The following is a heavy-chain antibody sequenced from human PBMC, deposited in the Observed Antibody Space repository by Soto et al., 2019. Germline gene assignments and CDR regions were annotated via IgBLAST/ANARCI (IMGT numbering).Heavy chain of an antibody. CDR3: AREAISSDYFDY. CDR2: IYSGGRT. Sequence: EVQLVETGGGWIQPGGSLRLSCAASGFTVSSNYMSWVRQAPGQGLEWVSFIYSGGRTYYADSVKGRFTISRGNSKNTLYLQMNSLRAEDTAVYYCAREAISSDYFDYWGQGTLVIVSS. CDR1: GFTVSSNY. D-gene: IGHD3-22*01. V-gene: IGHV3-53*02. J-gene: IGHJ4*02.